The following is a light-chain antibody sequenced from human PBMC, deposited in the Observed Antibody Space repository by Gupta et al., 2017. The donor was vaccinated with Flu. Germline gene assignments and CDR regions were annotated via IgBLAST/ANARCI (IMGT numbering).Light chain of an antibody. V-gene: IGKV2-30*01. CDR2: EVS. CDR3: MKGTHPWT. J-gene: IGKJ2*02. CDR1: QSLVYSDGDTY. Sequence: DVVMTQSPLSLPVTLGQPASSSCRSTQSLVYSDGDTYLYWFQQRPGQSPRRLIYEVSFRDCGVPDRFSGRGSGTDFTLKSSREEAEDVRVYYCMKGTHPWTFGQGTKLEIK.